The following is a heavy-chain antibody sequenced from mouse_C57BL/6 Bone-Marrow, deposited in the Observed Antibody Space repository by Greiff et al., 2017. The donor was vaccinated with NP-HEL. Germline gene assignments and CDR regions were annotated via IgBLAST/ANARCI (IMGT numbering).Heavy chain of an antibody. CDR3: ARYKDDGYYWFAY. Sequence: EVKLVESGGGLVQPGGSLKLSCAASGFTFSDYYMYWVRQTPEKRLEWVAYISNGGGSTYYPDTVKGRFTISRDNAKNTLYLQMSRLKSEDTAMYYCARYKDDGYYWFAYWGQGTLVTVSA. D-gene: IGHD2-3*01. CDR2: ISNGGGST. J-gene: IGHJ3*01. CDR1: GFTFSDYY. V-gene: IGHV5-12*01.